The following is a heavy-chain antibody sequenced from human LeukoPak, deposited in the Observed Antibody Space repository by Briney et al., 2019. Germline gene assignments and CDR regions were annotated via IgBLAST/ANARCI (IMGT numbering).Heavy chain of an antibody. V-gene: IGHV4-38-2*02. CDR2: VFHTVIT. CDR1: GYSISSGYY. CDR3: ARHGERGYYYYMDV. J-gene: IGHJ6*03. D-gene: IGHD1-26*01. Sequence: SETLSLTCTVSGYSISSGYYWGWIRQSPGKGLEWIGSVFHTVITYYNPSLTCRLSISVDTSKNQFSLKLSSVTAADTAVYYCARHGERGYYYYMDVWGKGTTVTVSS.